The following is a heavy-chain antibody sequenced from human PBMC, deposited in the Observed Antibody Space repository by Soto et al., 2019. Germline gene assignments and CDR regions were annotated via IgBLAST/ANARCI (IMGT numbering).Heavy chain of an antibody. V-gene: IGHV3-43*01. CDR1: GFTFDDYT. CDR2: ISWEGGSR. D-gene: IGHD3-22*01. CDR3: AVGATSGYFSFFQH. J-gene: IGHJ1*01. Sequence: EVQLVESGGVVVQPGGSLRLSCAASGFTFDDYTMHWVRQAPGKGLEWVSLISWEGGSRYYADSVQGRFTISRDNSKNSLYLQMNSLGTEATALYYCAVGATSGYFSFFQHWGQGTLVTVSS.